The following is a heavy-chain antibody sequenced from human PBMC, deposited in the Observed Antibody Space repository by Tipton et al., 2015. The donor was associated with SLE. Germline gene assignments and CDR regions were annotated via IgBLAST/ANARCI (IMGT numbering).Heavy chain of an antibody. Sequence: GLVKPSETLSLTCTVSGGSISSYYWSWIRQPPGKGLEWIGYIYYSGSTNYNPSLKSRVTISVNTSKNQFSLKLSSVTAADTAVYYCARGGQWQALFQHWGQGTLVTVSS. CDR3: ARGGQWQALFQH. J-gene: IGHJ1*01. V-gene: IGHV4-59*01. CDR2: IYYSGST. CDR1: GGSISSYY. D-gene: IGHD6-19*01.